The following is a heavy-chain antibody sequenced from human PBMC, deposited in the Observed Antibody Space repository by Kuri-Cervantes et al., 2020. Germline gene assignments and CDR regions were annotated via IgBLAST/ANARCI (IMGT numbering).Heavy chain of an antibody. J-gene: IGHJ6*03. CDR2: ISNSNTYI. CDR3: AKEAIPTNYRYYYMDV. D-gene: IGHD1-7*01. CDR1: GFTFSSYS. V-gene: IGHV3-21*04. Sequence: GESLKISCAASGFTFSSYSMNWVRQAPGKGLEWVSSISNSNTYIYYADSVKGRFTMSRDNSKNTLYLQMNSLRAGDTAVYYCAKEAIPTNYRYYYMDVWAKGTTVTVSS.